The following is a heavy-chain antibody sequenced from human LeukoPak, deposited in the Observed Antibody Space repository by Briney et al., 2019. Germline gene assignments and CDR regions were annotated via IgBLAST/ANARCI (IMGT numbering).Heavy chain of an antibody. CDR1: GGSFSGYY. J-gene: IGHJ5*01. V-gene: IGHV4-34*01. CDR3: ARALGSYSGYDYYWFDS. D-gene: IGHD5-12*01. CDR2: INHSGNT. Sequence: SETLSLTCVVYGGSFSGYYWSWIRQPPGKGLEWIGEINHSGNTNYKPSLKSRATISVDTSKNQFSLKLSSVTAAGTAVYYCARALGSYSGYDYYWFDSWGQGTLVTVSS.